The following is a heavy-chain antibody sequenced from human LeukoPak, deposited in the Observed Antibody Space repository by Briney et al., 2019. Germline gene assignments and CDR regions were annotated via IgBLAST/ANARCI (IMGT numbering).Heavy chain of an antibody. CDR1: GFTFGSYG. CDR2: ISYDGSNK. CDR3: AKAYGDYWPHYYYYGMDV. D-gene: IGHD4-17*01. J-gene: IGHJ6*02. V-gene: IGHV3-30*18. Sequence: GRSLRLSCAASGFTFGSYGMHWVRQAPGKGLEWVAVISYDGSNKYYADSVKGRFTISRDNSKNTLYLQMNSLRAEDTAVYYCAKAYGDYWPHYYYYGMDVWGQGTTVTVSS.